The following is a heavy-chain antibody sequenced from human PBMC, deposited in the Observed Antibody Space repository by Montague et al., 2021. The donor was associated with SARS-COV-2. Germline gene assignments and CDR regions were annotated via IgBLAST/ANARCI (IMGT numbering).Heavy chain of an antibody. V-gene: IGHV4-61*02. Sequence: TLSLTCTVSGGSISSGSFYWSWIRQPAGKGLEWIGRIYTNGGTNYHPSLKSRVTISIDTSKNQFSLRLSSVTAADTAVYYCARWDYDFWIGSSRGLDVWGQGTTVTVSS. CDR3: ARWDYDFWIGSSRGLDV. CDR2: IYTNGGT. J-gene: IGHJ6*02. D-gene: IGHD3-3*01. CDR1: GGSISSGSFY.